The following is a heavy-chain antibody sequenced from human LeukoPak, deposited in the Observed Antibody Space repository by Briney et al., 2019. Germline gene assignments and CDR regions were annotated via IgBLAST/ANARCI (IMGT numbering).Heavy chain of an antibody. J-gene: IGHJ6*02. CDR1: GGTFSSYA. CDR3: ARAHCGGDCFYYYYYGMDV. V-gene: IGHV1-69*13. D-gene: IGHD2-21*02. Sequence: SVKVSCKASGGTFSSYAISWVRQAPGQGLEWMGGIIPIFGTANYAQKFQGRVTITADESTSTAYMELSSLRSEDTAVYYCARAHCGGDCFYYYYYGMDVWGQGTTVTVSS. CDR2: IIPIFGTA.